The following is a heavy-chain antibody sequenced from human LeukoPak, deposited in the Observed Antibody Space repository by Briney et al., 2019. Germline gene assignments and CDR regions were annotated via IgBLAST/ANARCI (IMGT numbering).Heavy chain of an antibody. CDR2: INPNSGGT. Sequence: ASVKVSCKTSGYTFIDYYVHWVRKAPGQGLEWLGWINPNSGGTSNAQMLQGRVTLTRDTSINTAYMELRRLTSDDTAVYYCARDFIRGSSFAYRLLESWGQGTLVIVSS. J-gene: IGHJ4*02. V-gene: IGHV1-2*02. CDR1: GYTFIDYY. CDR3: ARDFIRGSSFAYRLLES. D-gene: IGHD5-18*01.